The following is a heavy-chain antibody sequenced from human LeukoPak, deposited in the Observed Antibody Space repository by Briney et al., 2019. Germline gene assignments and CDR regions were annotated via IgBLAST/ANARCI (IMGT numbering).Heavy chain of an antibody. CDR2: IWYDGSDT. CDR3: AKQMATIPFDY. Sequence: PGGSLRLSCVASGFTFSSYVMHWVRQAPGKGLEWVALIWYDGSDTYYADSVKGRFTIPRDNFKNTLYLQMNSLRAEDTAVYYCAKQMATIPFDYWGQGTLVTVSS. D-gene: IGHD5-24*01. CDR1: GFTFSSYV. V-gene: IGHV3-33*06. J-gene: IGHJ4*02.